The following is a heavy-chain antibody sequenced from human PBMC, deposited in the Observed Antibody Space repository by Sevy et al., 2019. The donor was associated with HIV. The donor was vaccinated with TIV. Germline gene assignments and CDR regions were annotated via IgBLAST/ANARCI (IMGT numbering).Heavy chain of an antibody. CDR3: SREGPGRGSSGWYRYDY. CDR2: IRSKAYGGTP. Sequence: SLRLSCTASGFTCGDYAMSWVRQAPGKGLEWVGFIRSKAYGGTPEYAASVKGRFRFSRDDSKSIAYLQMNSLKTEDTAVYYCSREGPGRGSSGWYRYDYWGQGTLVTVSS. J-gene: IGHJ4*02. CDR1: GFTCGDYA. V-gene: IGHV3-49*04. D-gene: IGHD6-19*01.